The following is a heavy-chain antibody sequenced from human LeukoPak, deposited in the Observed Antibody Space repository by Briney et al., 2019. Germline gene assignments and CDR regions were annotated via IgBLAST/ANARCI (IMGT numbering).Heavy chain of an antibody. V-gene: IGHV3-7*01. CDR3: ARSISVGGDA. J-gene: IGHJ5*02. D-gene: IGHD1-26*01. CDR1: GFAMSTYW. Sequence: GGSLRLSCAASGFAMSTYWMSWLRQAPGKGPEWVAHIKQDGSEAYYVDSVKGRFTISRDNAKNSLWLQMNSLRGEDTAMYYCARSISVGGDAWGQGTLVTVSS. CDR2: IKQDGSEA.